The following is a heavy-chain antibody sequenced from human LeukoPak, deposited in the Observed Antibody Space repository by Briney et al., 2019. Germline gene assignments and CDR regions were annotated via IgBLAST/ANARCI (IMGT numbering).Heavy chain of an antibody. CDR1: GFTFSSYE. D-gene: IGHD5-24*01. J-gene: IGHJ4*02. Sequence: PGGSLRLSCAASGFTFSSYEMNWVRQAPGKGLEWVSYISSSGSTIYYADSVKGRFTISRDNAKNSLYLQMNSLRAEDTAVYYCAADGYKSRFDYWGQGTLVTVSS. CDR3: AADGYKSRFDY. V-gene: IGHV3-48*03. CDR2: ISSSGSTI.